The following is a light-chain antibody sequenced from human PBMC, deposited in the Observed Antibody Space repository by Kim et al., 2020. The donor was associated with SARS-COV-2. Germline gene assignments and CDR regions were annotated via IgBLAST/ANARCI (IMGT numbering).Light chain of an antibody. V-gene: IGLV2-8*01. CDR3: SSSAGSNNLV. CDR2: EVK. J-gene: IGLJ3*02. CDR1: SSGVGDYPY. Sequence: GQSVTIACSGNSSGVGDYPYVSWYQQHPGKAPTLIIFEVKYRPSGVPDRFSGSKSGNTASLTVSGLQAEDEADYYCSSSAGSNNLVFGGGTQLTVL.